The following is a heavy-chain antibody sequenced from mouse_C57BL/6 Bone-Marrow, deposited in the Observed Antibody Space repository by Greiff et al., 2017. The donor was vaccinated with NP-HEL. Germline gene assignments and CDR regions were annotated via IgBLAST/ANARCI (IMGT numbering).Heavy chain of an antibody. V-gene: IGHV8-12*01. CDR1: GFSLSTSGMG. CDR3: ARCIYYDYGVGVIYYAMDY. D-gene: IGHD2-4*01. Sequence: QVTLKVCGPGILQSSQTLSLTCSFSGFSLSTSGMGVSWIRQPSGKGLEWLAHIYWDDDKRYNPSLKSRPTISKDTSRNQVFLKITSVDTADTATYYCARCIYYDYGVGVIYYAMDYWGQGTSVTVSS. CDR2: IYWDDDK. J-gene: IGHJ4*01.